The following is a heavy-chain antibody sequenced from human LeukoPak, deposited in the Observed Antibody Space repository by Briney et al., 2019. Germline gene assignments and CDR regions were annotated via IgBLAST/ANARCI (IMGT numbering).Heavy chain of an antibody. D-gene: IGHD4-23*01. Sequence: PGGSLRLSCAASGFTFSSYGMHWVRQAPGKGLEWVAVISYDGGNKYYADPVKGRFTISRDNSKNTLYLQMNSLRAEDTAVYYCAKQKLFSTVVKNYYGMDVWGQGTTVTVSS. CDR1: GFTFSSYG. J-gene: IGHJ6*02. CDR3: AKQKLFSTVVKNYYGMDV. V-gene: IGHV3-30*18. CDR2: ISYDGGNK.